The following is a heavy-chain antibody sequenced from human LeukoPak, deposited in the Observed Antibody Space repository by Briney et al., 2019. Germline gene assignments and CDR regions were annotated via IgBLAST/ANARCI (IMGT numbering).Heavy chain of an antibody. CDR1: GFTFSSYG. Sequence: GGSLRLSCAASGFTFSSYGMHWVRQAPGRGLEWVAFIRYDGSNKYYADSVKGRFTISRDNSKNTLYLQMNSLRAEDTAVYYCAKVVVGATYYFDYWGQGTLVTVSS. CDR3: AKVVVGATYYFDY. D-gene: IGHD1-26*01. J-gene: IGHJ4*02. V-gene: IGHV3-30*02. CDR2: IRYDGSNK.